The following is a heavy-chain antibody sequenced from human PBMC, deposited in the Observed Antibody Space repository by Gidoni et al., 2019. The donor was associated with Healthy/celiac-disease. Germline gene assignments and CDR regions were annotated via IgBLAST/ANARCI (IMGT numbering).Heavy chain of an antibody. CDR2: INHSGST. CDR1: GGSFSCYY. Sequence: QVQLQQWGAGLLKPSETLSLTCSVYGGSFSCYYWSWIRPPPGKGLEWIVEINHSGSTNYNPSLNSRVTRSVDMSKNQFSLKLSSVTAADTAVYYCARGLSGSYFYWGQGTLVTVSS. D-gene: IGHD1-26*01. CDR3: ARGLSGSYFY. J-gene: IGHJ4*02. V-gene: IGHV4-34*01.